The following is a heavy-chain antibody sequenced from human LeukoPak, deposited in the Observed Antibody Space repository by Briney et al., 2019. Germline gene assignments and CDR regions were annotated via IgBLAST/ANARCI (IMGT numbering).Heavy chain of an antibody. CDR3: AKFNGHPTTYYYMDV. CDR2: IIDTGGAT. Sequence: GGSLRLSCAASGFSFSSFAMTWVRQAPGKGLEWVSGIIDTGGATYYADSVKGRFTISRDNSKNTLFLQMNSLRAEDTAVYYCAKFNGHPTTYYYMDVWGEGTTVTVSS. CDR1: GFSFSSFA. D-gene: IGHD2-21*01. J-gene: IGHJ6*04. V-gene: IGHV3-23*01.